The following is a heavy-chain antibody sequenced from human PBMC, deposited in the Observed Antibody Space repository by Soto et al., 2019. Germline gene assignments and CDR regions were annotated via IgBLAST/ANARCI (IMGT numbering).Heavy chain of an antibody. CDR2: IIPIFGTA. V-gene: IGHV1-69*12. CDR1: GGTFSSYA. Sequence: QVQLVQSGAEVKKPGSSVKVSCKASGGTFSSYAISWVRQAPGQGLEWMGGIIPIFGTANYAQKFQGRVTITADESTSTAYMELSSLRSEDTAVYYCARVGSGIWSGYSGRRGAFDYWGQGTLVTVSS. J-gene: IGHJ4*02. CDR3: ARVGSGIWSGYSGRRGAFDY. D-gene: IGHD3-3*01.